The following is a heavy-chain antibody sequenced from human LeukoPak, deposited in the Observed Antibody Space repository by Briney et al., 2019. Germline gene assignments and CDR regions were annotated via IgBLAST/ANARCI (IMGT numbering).Heavy chain of an antibody. CDR3: ARGLVVVPAAMGY. V-gene: IGHV1-69*13. CDR1: GGTFSSYA. D-gene: IGHD2-2*01. J-gene: IGHJ4*02. Sequence: SVKVSCKASGGTFSSYAISWVRQAPGQGLEWMGGIIPIFGTANYAQKFQGRVTITADESTSTAYMELSSLGSEDTAVYYCARGLVVVPAAMGYWGQGTLVTVSS. CDR2: IIPIFGTA.